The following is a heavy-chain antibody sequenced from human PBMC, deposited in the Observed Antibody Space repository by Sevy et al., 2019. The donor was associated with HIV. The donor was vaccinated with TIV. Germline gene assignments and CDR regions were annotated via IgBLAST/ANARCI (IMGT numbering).Heavy chain of an antibody. V-gene: IGHV3-21*01. D-gene: IGHD2-21*02. CDR3: ARGRGDPRADCFDY. Sequence: GGSLGLSCAASGFTFNIYSMNWVRQAPGKGLEWVSSISGSSSYIFYADSVKGRFTISRDNAKNSLYLQMNSLRAEDTAVYYCARGRGDPRADCFDYWGQGTLVTVSS. J-gene: IGHJ4*02. CDR2: ISGSSSYI. CDR1: GFTFNIYS.